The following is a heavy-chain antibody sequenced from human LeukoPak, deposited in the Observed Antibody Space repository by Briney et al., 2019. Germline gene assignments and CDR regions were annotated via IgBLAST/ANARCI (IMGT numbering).Heavy chain of an antibody. CDR3: AKAEGYDILTGLDY. CDR1: GFTFSSYS. V-gene: IGHV3-23*01. D-gene: IGHD3-9*01. CDR2: IGASGGST. Sequence: PGGSLRLSCGASGFTFSSYSMSWVRQAPGRGLGWVSGIGASGGSTYYADSVKGRFTISRDNSKNTLYLQMNSLRTEDTAVYYCAKAEGYDILTGLDYWGQGTLVTVSS. J-gene: IGHJ4*02.